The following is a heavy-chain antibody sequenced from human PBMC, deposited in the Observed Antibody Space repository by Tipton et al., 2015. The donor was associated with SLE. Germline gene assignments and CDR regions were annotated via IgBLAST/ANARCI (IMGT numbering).Heavy chain of an antibody. V-gene: IGHV4-34*01. CDR1: GGSFSGYY. CDR3: ARSRTAERYYDFWSGRACWFDP. Sequence: TLSLTCAVYGGSFSGYYWSWIRQPPGKGLEWIGEINHSGSTNYNPSLKSRVTISVDTSKNQFSLKLSSVTAADTAVYYCARSRTAERYYDFWSGRACWFDPWGQGTLVTVSS. J-gene: IGHJ5*02. CDR2: INHSGST. D-gene: IGHD3-3*01.